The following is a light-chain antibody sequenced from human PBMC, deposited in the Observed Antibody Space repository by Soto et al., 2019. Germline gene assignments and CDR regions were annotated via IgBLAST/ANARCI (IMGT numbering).Light chain of an antibody. CDR2: DAS. CDR3: QQYKSYSGT. Sequence: DIQMTQSPSTLSASVGDRVTITCRASQSISSWLAWYQQKPGKAPKLLIYDASSLESGVPSRFSGSGSGTEFTLTISSLQPDDFTTYYCQQYKSYSGTFGQGTKVEIK. CDR1: QSISSW. V-gene: IGKV1-5*01. J-gene: IGKJ1*01.